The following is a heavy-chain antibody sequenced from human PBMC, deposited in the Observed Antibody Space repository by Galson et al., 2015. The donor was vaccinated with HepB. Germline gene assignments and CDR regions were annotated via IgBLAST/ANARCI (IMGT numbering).Heavy chain of an antibody. J-gene: IGHJ4*02. V-gene: IGHV3-7*03. CDR2: IKHDGNEK. Sequence: SLRLSCAASGFIFNNYWMTWVRQAPGKGLEWVANIKHDGNEKYYVDSVKGRFTTSRDNAEKSLYLQMNSLTAEDTAVYYCARAPAVAGRYYFDYWGQGTLVTVSS. CDR1: GFIFNNYW. D-gene: IGHD6-19*01. CDR3: ARAPAVAGRYYFDY.